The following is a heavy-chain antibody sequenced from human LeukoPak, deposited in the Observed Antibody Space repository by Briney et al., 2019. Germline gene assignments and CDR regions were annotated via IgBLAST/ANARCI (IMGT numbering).Heavy chain of an antibody. J-gene: IGHJ4*02. CDR2: IYPGDSDT. D-gene: IGHD3-22*01. CDR3: ARLDDSSGFYVFDY. Sequence: GESLKISRKGSGYRFTSYWIGWVRQMPGKGLEWMGIIYPGDSDTRYSPSFQGQVTISADKSISTAYLQWSSLKASDTAMYYCARLDDSSGFYVFDYWGQGTLVTVSS. V-gene: IGHV5-51*01. CDR1: GYRFTSYW.